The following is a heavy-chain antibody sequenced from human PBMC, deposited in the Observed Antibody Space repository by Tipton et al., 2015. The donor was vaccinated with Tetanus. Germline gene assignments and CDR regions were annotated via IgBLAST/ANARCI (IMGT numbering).Heavy chain of an antibody. D-gene: IGHD1-26*01. J-gene: IGHJ4*02. CDR2: IYYSGST. V-gene: IGHV4-31*03. CDR1: GGSISSGGYY. Sequence: GLVKPSQTLSLTCTVSGGSISSGGYYWSWIRQHPGKGLEWIGDIYYSGSTYYNPSLKSRVAISVDTSKNQFSLKLISVTAADTAVYYCARDQARGARGWNYFDYWGQGTLVTVSS. CDR3: ARDQARGARGWNYFDY.